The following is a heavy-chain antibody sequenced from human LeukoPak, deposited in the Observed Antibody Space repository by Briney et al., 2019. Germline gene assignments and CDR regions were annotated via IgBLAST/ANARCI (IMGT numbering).Heavy chain of an antibody. CDR1: GYTFADYD. D-gene: IGHD6-13*01. V-gene: IGHV1-8*03. Sequence: ASVKVSCKASGYTFADYDINWVRQAPGQGLEWMGWLTPSSDNTGYAQKFQGRVTFTSNTSISTAYMELSSLRSEDTAVYYCARAYSSSWYFFDYWGQGTLVTVSS. CDR3: ARAYSSSWYFFDY. CDR2: LTPSSDNT. J-gene: IGHJ4*02.